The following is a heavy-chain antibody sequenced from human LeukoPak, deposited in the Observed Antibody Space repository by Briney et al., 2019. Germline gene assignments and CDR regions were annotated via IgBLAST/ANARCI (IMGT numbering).Heavy chain of an antibody. D-gene: IGHD3-10*01. J-gene: IGHJ4*02. CDR3: ARDRDGSGSNPIGY. CDR1: GFTFSSYA. Sequence: PGRSLRLSCAASGFTFSSYAMHWVRQAPGKGRVWVAVISYGGSNKYYADSVKGRFTISRDNSKNTLYLQMNSLRAEDTAVYYCARDRDGSGSNPIGYWGQGTLVTVSS. V-gene: IGHV3-30*04. CDR2: ISYGGSNK.